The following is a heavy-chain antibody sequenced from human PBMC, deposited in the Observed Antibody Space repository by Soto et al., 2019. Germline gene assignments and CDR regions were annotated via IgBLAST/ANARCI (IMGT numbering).Heavy chain of an antibody. D-gene: IGHD6-19*01. CDR3: AKLPSWLALGYYFDY. J-gene: IGHJ4*02. CDR1: GFTVSRYS. CDR2: ISGSGGST. Sequence: GGSVRLSCEASGFTVSRYSRNWVGQAPGKGLEWVSDISGSGGSTYYADSVKGRFTISRDNSKNTLYLQMNSLRAEDTAVYYCAKLPSWLALGYYFDYWGQGTLVTVSS. V-gene: IGHV3-23*01.